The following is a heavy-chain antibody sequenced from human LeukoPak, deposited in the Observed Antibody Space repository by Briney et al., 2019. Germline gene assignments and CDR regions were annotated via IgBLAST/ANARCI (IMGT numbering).Heavy chain of an antibody. D-gene: IGHD4-11*01. Sequence: GGSLRLSCAASGFTFSSYSMNWVRQAPGKGLEWVSYISSSSNTIYYADSVKGRFTISRDNAKTSLYLQMNSLRAEDTAVYYCAKDSRGVTIFYYYYYMDVWGKGTTVTISS. CDR1: GFTFSSYS. V-gene: IGHV3-48*01. CDR3: AKDSRGVTIFYYYYYMDV. J-gene: IGHJ6*03. CDR2: ISSSSNTI.